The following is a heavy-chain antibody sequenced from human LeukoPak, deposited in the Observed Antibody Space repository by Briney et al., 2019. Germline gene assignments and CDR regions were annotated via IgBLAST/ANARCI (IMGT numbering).Heavy chain of an antibody. J-gene: IGHJ6*03. V-gene: IGHV4-59*01. CDR1: GGSISSYY. CDR2: NYYSGST. CDR3: ARDSGGYLRYYYYYMDV. D-gene: IGHD1-26*01. Sequence: PSETLSLTCTVSGGSISSYYWSWIRQPPGKGLEWIGYNYYSGSTNYNPSLKSRVTISVDTSKNQFSLKLSSVTAADTAVYYCARDSGGYLRYYYYYMDVWGKGTTVTVSS.